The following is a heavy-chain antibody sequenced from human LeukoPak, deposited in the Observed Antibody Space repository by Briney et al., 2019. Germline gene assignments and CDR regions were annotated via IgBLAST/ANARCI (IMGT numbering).Heavy chain of an antibody. CDR2: ISYDGNTI. J-gene: IGHJ4*02. CDR1: EFTFSNYA. V-gene: IGHV3-30-3*01. Sequence: GGSLRLSCAASEFTFSNYALHWVRQAPGKGLQGVAVISYDGNTIHYADSVKSRFIISRDTSKNTLYLQMNSLRAEDTAVYYCARSGGLQKFDYWGQGTLVTVSS. D-gene: IGHD4-11*01. CDR3: ARSGGLQKFDY.